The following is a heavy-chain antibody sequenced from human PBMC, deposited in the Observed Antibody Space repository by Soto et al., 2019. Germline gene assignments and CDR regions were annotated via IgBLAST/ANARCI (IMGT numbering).Heavy chain of an antibody. D-gene: IGHD3-16*01. V-gene: IGHV3-30-3*02. CDR1: GFTFSSYA. Sequence: QVQLVESGGGVVQPGRSLRLSCAASGFTFSSYAMHWVRRAPGKGLEWMAVMSYDGSNKYYADSVKGRFTISRDNSKNTPYLQMNRPRPEDTALYYCANDGGAYWGQGTLVIVSS. CDR2: MSYDGSNK. CDR3: ANDGGAY. J-gene: IGHJ4*02.